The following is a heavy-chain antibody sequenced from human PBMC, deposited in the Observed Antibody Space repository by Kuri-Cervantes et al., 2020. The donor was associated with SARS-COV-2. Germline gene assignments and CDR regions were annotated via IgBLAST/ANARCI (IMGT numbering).Heavy chain of an antibody. J-gene: IGHJ6*03. CDR3: RYSGWSGPYYYYMDV. CDR1: GVSISSSSYY. CDR2: IYYSGST. D-gene: IGHD3-3*01. Sequence: GSLRLSCNVSGVSISSSSYYWGWIRQPPGKGLEWIGSIYYSGSTYYNPSLKSRVTISVDTSKNQFSLKLSSVTAADTAVYYCRYSGWSGPYYYYMDVWGKGTTVTVSS. V-gene: IGHV4-39*01.